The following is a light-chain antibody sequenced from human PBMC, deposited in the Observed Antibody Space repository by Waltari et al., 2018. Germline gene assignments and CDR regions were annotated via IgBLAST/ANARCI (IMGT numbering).Light chain of an antibody. CDR2: DTS. CDR3: QHYVSLPAT. CDR1: QSVGRS. V-gene: IGKV3-20*01. J-gene: IGKJ1*01. Sequence: EIVLPQPPATLSLSPGERATLSCRASQSVGRSLAWYQQKPGQAPRLLIYDTSTRATGIPDRFSGSGSGTDFSLTISRLEPEDFAVYYCQHYVSLPATFGQGTKVEIK.